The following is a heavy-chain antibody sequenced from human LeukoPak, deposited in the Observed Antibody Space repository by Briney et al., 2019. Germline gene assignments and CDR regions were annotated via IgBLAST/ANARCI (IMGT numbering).Heavy chain of an antibody. Sequence: LVKVSCKASGGTFSSYAISWVRQAPGQGLEWMGGIIPIFGTANYAQKFQGRVTITTDESTSTAYMELSSLRSEDTAVYYCARNVAVVPAAIRVGNYYMDVWGKGTTVTVYS. D-gene: IGHD2-2*02. J-gene: IGHJ6*03. V-gene: IGHV1-69*05. CDR2: IIPIFGTA. CDR1: GGTFSSYA. CDR3: ARNVAVVPAAIRVGNYYMDV.